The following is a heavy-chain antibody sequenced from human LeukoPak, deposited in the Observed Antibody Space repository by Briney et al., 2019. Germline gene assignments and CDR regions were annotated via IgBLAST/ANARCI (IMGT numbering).Heavy chain of an antibody. CDR1: GASTSAYY. V-gene: IGHV4-59*01. J-gene: IGHJ3*01. CDR3: AHSKRGGGYYINAFAV. Sequence: SETLSLTCTVSGASTSAYYWSWIRQPPGKGLEWIGYSYSGGNANYNPSLKSRVTISIDTSENQFSLRLTSVTAAHTAIYFCAHSKRGGGYYINAFAVWGQGALVTISS. D-gene: IGHD1-26*01. CDR2: SYSGGNA.